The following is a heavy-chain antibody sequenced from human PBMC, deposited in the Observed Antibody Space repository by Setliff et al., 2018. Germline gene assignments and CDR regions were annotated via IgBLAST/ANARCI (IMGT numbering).Heavy chain of an antibody. CDR1: GFTFSSYA. Sequence: GGSLRLSCATSGFTFSSYAMSWVRQAPGKGLEWVSAMSASGTSTYHADSVKGRFTISGDNSQNTVYLQMTNLRVEDTAVYYCAREGYPGTTWGQGTLVTVSS. CDR3: AREGYPGTT. CDR2: MSASGTST. V-gene: IGHV3-23*01. D-gene: IGHD2-15*01. J-gene: IGHJ5*02.